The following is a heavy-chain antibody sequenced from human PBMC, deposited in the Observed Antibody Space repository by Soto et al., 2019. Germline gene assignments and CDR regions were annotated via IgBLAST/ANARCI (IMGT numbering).Heavy chain of an antibody. CDR1: VGTFSSYA. D-gene: IGHD6-19*01. Sequence: VSCKASVGTFSSYAISWVRQAPGQGLEWMGGIIPIFGTANYAQKFQGRVTITADKSTSTAYMELSSLRSEDTAVYYCARGYSSGWYGWFDPWGQGTLVTVSS. V-gene: IGHV1-69*06. J-gene: IGHJ5*02. CDR3: ARGYSSGWYGWFDP. CDR2: IIPIFGTA.